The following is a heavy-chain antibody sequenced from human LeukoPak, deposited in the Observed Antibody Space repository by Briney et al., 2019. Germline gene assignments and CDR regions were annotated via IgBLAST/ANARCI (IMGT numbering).Heavy chain of an antibody. CDR3: TRELAS. CDR2: ISSTSDTR. CDR1: GFIFSNYR. J-gene: IGHJ5*02. V-gene: IGHV3-48*01. Sequence: PGRSLRLSCATSGFIFSNYRMNWVRQAPGKGLEWVAYISSTSDTRYYVDSVKGRFTISRDNAKDSLYLQMNSLRVDDTAVYYCTRELASWGQGTLVTVSP.